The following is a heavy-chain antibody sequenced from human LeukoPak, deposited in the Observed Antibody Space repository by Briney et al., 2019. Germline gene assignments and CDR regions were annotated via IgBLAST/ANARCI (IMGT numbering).Heavy chain of an antibody. Sequence: GASVKVSCKASGYTFTGYYMHWVRQAPGQGLEWMGWISAYNGNTNYAQKLQGRVTMTTDTSTSTAYMELRSLRSDDTAVYYCARGTSIAVAGRPYWYFDLWGRGTLVTVSS. V-gene: IGHV1-18*04. CDR1: GYTFTGYY. J-gene: IGHJ2*01. CDR3: ARGTSIAVAGRPYWYFDL. D-gene: IGHD6-19*01. CDR2: ISAYNGNT.